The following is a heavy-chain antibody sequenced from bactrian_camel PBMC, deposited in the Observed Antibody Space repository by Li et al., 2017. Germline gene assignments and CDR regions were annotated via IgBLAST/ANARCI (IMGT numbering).Heavy chain of an antibody. CDR3: ANLFSRVVPGQNY. V-gene: IGHV3S31*01. J-gene: IGHJ4*01. D-gene: IGHD6*01. CDR1: GFTFSSYA. Sequence: VESGGGLVQPGGSLRLSCAASGFTFSSYAMSWVRQAPGKGLEWVSAIYSDGGSTYYADSVKGRFTVSRDNAKNTLYLQLNTLKTEGTAMYYCANLFSRVVPGQNYWGQGTQVTVS. CDR2: IYSDGGST.